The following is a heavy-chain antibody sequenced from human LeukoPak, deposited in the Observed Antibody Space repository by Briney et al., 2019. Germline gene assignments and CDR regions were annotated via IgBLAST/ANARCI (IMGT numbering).Heavy chain of an antibody. J-gene: IGHJ3*02. CDR3: ARETMVVNDAFDI. D-gene: IGHD4-23*01. CDR1: GFTFSSYE. Sequence: GGSLRLSCAPSGFTFSSYEMNWVRQAPGKGLEWVSYISSSGSTIYYADSVRGRFTISRDNAKNSLYLQMNSLRAEDTAVYYCARETMVVNDAFDIWGQGTMVTVSS. V-gene: IGHV3-48*03. CDR2: ISSSGSTI.